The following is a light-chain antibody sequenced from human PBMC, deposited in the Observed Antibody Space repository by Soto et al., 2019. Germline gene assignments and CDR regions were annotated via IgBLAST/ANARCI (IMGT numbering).Light chain of an antibody. Sequence: EIVMTQSPATLSVSPGERATLSCRASQSVSSNLAWYQQKPGQAPRLLIYGASTRATAIPARFSGSGSGTEFTLTISSLQSEDFAVYYCQQYNNWLSTFGGGTKVEIK. CDR1: QSVSSN. J-gene: IGKJ4*01. CDR3: QQYNNWLST. CDR2: GAS. V-gene: IGKV3-15*01.